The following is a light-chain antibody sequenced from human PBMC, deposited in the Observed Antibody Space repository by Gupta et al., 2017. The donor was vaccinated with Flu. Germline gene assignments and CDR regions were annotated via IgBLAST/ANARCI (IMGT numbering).Light chain of an antibody. CDR2: QDT. CDR1: RLWDKY. CDR3: QAWDSSTGV. V-gene: IGLV3-1*01. J-gene: IGLJ1*01. Sequence: SFELTQPPSVSVSPGQTASITCSGDRLWDKYVSWYQQKSGQCPVLVIYQDTRRPSGIPERFSGSNSGNTATLTISGTQAMDEADYYCQAWDSSTGVFGSGTKVTVL.